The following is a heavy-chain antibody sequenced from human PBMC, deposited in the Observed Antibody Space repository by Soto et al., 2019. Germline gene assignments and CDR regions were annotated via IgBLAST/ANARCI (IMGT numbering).Heavy chain of an antibody. D-gene: IGHD3-10*01. Sequence: GGSLRLSCGASGFSFTNAWMSWVRQAPGKGLEWVGRIRSKTDGGTADYTAPVKGRFTISRDDSKKTLYLQMNSLKTADTAVYSCTTVCLYGGGITRDVMDVSGQRTTDTGS. V-gene: IGHV3-15*01. CDR1: GFSFTNAW. CDR2: IRSKTDGGTA. CDR3: TTVCLYGGGITRDVMDV. J-gene: IGHJ6*02.